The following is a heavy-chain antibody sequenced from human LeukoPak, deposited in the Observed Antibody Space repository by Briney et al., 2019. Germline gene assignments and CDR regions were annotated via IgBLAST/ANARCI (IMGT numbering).Heavy chain of an antibody. J-gene: IGHJ4*02. Sequence: GGSLRLSCAASGFTFSSYGMHWVRQAPGKGLEWVAVIWYDGSNKYYADSVKGRFTISRDNSKNTLYLQMNSLRAEDTAVYYCAKGRGQSYPHYYFDSWGQGTLVTVSS. CDR3: AKGRGQSYPHYYFDS. V-gene: IGHV3-33*06. CDR1: GFTFSSYG. D-gene: IGHD5-18*01. CDR2: IWYDGSNK.